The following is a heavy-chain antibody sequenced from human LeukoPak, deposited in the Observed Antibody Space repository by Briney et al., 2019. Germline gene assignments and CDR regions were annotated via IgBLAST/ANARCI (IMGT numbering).Heavy chain of an antibody. CDR3: ARDKDYFDSGGAFDI. D-gene: IGHD3-22*01. CDR2: IYYSGST. V-gene: IGHV4-31*03. CDR1: SGSISSGVYY. J-gene: IGHJ3*02. Sequence: SQTLSLTCPVSSGSISSGVYYWSWIRQHPGKGLEWIGYIYYSGSTYYNPSLKSRVTISVDTSKNQFSLKLSSVTAADTAVYYCARDKDYFDSGGAFDIWGQGTMVTVSS.